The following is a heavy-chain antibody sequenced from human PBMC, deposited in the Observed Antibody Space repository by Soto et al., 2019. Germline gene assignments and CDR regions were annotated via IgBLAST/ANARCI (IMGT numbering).Heavy chain of an antibody. CDR2: IGTAGDT. J-gene: IGHJ4*02. V-gene: IGHV3-13*01. Sequence: GGSLRLSCAASGFTFSSYDMHWVRQATGKGLEWVSAIGTAGDTYYPGSVKGRFTISRENAKNSLYPQMNSLRAEDTAVYYCGRANVGNQLSFFDYWGQGTLVTVSS. D-gene: IGHD2-2*01. CDR1: GFTFSSYD. CDR3: GRANVGNQLSFFDY.